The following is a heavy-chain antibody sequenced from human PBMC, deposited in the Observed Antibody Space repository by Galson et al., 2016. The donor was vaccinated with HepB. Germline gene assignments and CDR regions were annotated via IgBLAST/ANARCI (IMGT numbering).Heavy chain of an antibody. V-gene: IGHV3-53*01. Sequence: SLRLSCAASGFIVSNDYMNWVRQAPGKGLEWLSVSYGDGSTYYAESVRGRFTISRDNSTNSVFLQMNNLPAEDTAVYYCARDPGFRNGMNVWGQGSQVTVSS. J-gene: IGHJ6*02. CDR3: ARDPGFRNGMNV. CDR1: GFIVSNDY. CDR2: SYGDGST.